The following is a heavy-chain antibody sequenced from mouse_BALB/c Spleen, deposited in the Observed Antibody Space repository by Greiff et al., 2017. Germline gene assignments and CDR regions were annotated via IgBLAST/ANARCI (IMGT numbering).Heavy chain of an antibody. CDR1: GYSFTSYW. J-gene: IGHJ4*01. Sequence: VQLQQPGAELVRPGASVKLSCKASGYSFTSYWMNWVKQRPGQGLEWIGYINPSTGYTEYNQKFKDKATLTADKSSSTAYMQLSSLTSEDSAVYYCARTYSAMDYWGQGTSVTVSS. CDR2: INPSTGYT. CDR3: ARTYSAMDY. V-gene: IGHV1-4*01.